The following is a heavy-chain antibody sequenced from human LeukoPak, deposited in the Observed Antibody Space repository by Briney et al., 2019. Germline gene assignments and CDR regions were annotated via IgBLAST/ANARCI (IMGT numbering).Heavy chain of an antibody. D-gene: IGHD5-24*01. J-gene: IGHJ4*02. V-gene: IGHV3-30*04. CDR1: GFTFSSYA. CDR3: ATDGYNYDY. Sequence: PGGSLRLSCAASGFTFSSYAMHWVRQAPGKGLEWVAVISYDGSNKYYADSVKGRFTISRDNSKNTLYLQMNSLRAEDTAVYYCATDGYNYDYWGQGTLVTVSS. CDR2: ISYDGSNK.